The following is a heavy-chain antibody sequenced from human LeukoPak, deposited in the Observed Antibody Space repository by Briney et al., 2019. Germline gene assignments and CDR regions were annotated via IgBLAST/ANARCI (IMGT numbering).Heavy chain of an antibody. Sequence: PGGSLRLSCVGPGFTFSTYDMGWVPQTPGKGLEWVSAISTTGGYTEDADSVKGRFTISRDNSQNTLFLQMHSLRAEDTAVYYCAKKPATIKFPFDIWGQGTLVTVSP. CDR2: ISTTGGYT. D-gene: IGHD5-24*01. V-gene: IGHV3-23*01. J-gene: IGHJ4*02. CDR1: GFTFSTYD. CDR3: AKKPATIKFPFDI.